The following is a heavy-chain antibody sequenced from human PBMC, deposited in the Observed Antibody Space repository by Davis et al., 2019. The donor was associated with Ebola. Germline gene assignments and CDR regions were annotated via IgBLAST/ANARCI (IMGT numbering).Heavy chain of an antibody. D-gene: IGHD1-26*01. CDR3: ARVGGSYFWYFDL. Sequence: SETLSLTCAVYGGSFSGYYWSWIRQPPGKGLEWIGEINHSGSTNYNPSLKSRVTISVDTSKNQFSLQLNSVTPEDTAVYYCARVGGSYFWYFDLWGRGTLVTVSS. CDR1: GGSFSGYY. CDR2: INHSGST. V-gene: IGHV4-34*01. J-gene: IGHJ2*01.